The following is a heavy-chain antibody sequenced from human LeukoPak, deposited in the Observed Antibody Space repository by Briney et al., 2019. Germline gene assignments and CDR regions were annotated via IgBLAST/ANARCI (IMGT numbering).Heavy chain of an antibody. D-gene: IGHD3-10*01. CDR2: INPNSGGT. Sequence: ASVKVPCKASGYTFTGYYMHWVRQAPGQGLEWMGWINPNSGGTNYAQKFQGRVTMTRDTSISTAYMELSRLRSDDTAVYYCARGYYYGSGSYYNYYYGMDVWGQGTTVTVSS. CDR3: ARGYYYGSGSYYNYYYGMDV. J-gene: IGHJ6*02. CDR1: GYTFTGYY. V-gene: IGHV1-2*02.